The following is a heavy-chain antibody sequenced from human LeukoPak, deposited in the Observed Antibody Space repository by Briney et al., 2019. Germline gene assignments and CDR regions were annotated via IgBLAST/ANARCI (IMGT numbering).Heavy chain of an antibody. J-gene: IGHJ4*02. V-gene: IGHV3-30*04. CDR1: GFSFSSYA. Sequence: GRSLRLSCAASGFSFSSYAMHWVRQAPGKGLEWVALISLDGSNKYYADSVKGRFTISRDNSKNTLYLQMNSLRGEDTAVYYCARWYVGFDYWGQGTLVTVSS. CDR2: ISLDGSNK. D-gene: IGHD6-13*01. CDR3: ARWYVGFDY.